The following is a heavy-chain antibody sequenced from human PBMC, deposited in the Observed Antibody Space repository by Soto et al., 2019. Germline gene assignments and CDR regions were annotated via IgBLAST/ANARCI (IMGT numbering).Heavy chain of an antibody. D-gene: IGHD6-13*01. CDR1: GGSFSGYY. CDR2: INHSGST. Sequence: QVQLQQWGAGLLKPSETLSLTCAVYGGSFSGYYWSWIRQPPGKGLEWSGEINHSGSTNYNPSLKSRVTTSVDTSKNQFSRKLSSVTAADTAVYYCARLGARGSSSCFDYWGQGTLVTVSS. J-gene: IGHJ4*02. V-gene: IGHV4-34*01. CDR3: ARLGARGSSSCFDY.